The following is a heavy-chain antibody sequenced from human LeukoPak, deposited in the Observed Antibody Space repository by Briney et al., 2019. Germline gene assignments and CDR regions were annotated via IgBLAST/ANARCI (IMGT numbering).Heavy chain of an antibody. D-gene: IGHD3-16*02. J-gene: IGHJ4*02. CDR2: ISSSSSYI. Sequence: PGGSLRLSCAASGFTFSSYSMNWVRQAPGKGLXXXXSISSSSSYIYYADSVKGRFTISRDNAKNSLYLQMNSLRAEDTAVYYCARDGSYDYVWGSYRYTSYYFDYWGQGTLVTVSS. CDR3: ARDGSYDYVWGSYRYTSYYFDY. CDR1: GFTFSSYS. V-gene: IGHV3-21*01.